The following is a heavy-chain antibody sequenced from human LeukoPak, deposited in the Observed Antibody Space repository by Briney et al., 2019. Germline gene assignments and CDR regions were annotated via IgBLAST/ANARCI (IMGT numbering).Heavy chain of an antibody. J-gene: IGHJ4*02. CDR1: GGSIRSYY. D-gene: IGHD6-13*01. V-gene: IGHV4-59*08. Sequence: SETLSLTCTVSGGSIRSYYWSWIRQPPGKGLEWIGYIHYTGSTNYNPSLESRVTISVDTSKNQFSLQLSSVPATDTAVYFCARHSSSWYPDYWGQGTLVTVSS. CDR3: ARHSSSWYPDY. CDR2: IHYTGST.